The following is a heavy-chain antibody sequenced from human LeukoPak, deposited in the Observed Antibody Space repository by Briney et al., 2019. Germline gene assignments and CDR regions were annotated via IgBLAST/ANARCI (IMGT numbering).Heavy chain of an antibody. CDR1: EFTFSGSA. D-gene: IGHD4-23*01. V-gene: IGHV3-73*01. CDR2: IRSKANSYAT. Sequence: GGSLRLSCAASEFTFSGSAMHWVRQASGKGLEWVGRIRSKANSYATAYAASVKGRFTISRDDSKNTAYLQMNSLKTEDTAVYYCTRRAYGGNSVTYYMDVWGKGTTVTVSS. CDR3: TRRAYGGNSVTYYMDV. J-gene: IGHJ6*03.